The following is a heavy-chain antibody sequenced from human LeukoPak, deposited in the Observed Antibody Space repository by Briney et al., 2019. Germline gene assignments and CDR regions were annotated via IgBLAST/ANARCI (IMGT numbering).Heavy chain of an antibody. CDR1: GGSISSYY. CDR2: IYYSGST. D-gene: IGHD3-22*01. J-gene: IGHJ4*02. Sequence: SESLSLTCTVSGGSISSYYWSCVRHPPGNGLEWNGYIYYSGSTNYNPSLKSRLTISVDTSMYQFSLKLSSVPAADTAVYYCARDGRYYYDSSGYEGFDYWGQGTLVTVS. V-gene: IGHV4-59*12. CDR3: ARDGRYYYDSSGYEGFDY.